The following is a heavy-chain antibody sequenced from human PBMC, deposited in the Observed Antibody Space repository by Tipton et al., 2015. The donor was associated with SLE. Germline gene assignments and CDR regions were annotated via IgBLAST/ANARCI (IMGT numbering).Heavy chain of an antibody. CDR3: AKSPSGRGYSSSRYWYFDL. J-gene: IGHJ2*01. CDR1: GFTFSSYA. D-gene: IGHD6-13*01. Sequence: GSLRLSCAASGFTFSSYAMGWVRQAPGKGLEWVSVIYSGGSTYYADSVKGRFTISRDNSKNTLYLQMNSLRAEDTAVYYCAKSPSGRGYSSSRYWYFDLWGRGTLVTVSS. V-gene: IGHV3-23*03. CDR2: IYSGGST.